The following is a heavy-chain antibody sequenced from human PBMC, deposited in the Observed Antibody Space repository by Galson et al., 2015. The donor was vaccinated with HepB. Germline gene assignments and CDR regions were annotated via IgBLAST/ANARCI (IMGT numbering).Heavy chain of an antibody. Sequence: SLRLSCAASGFALGDHYMTWIRQAPGKGLEWIPYISSGGSTIYYADSVEGRFTISRDNAKNSLYLQMNSLRAEDTAVYYCARENAVPTAIAMVSGMDVWGQGTTVTVSS. CDR3: ARENAVPTAIAMVSGMDV. D-gene: IGHD2-2*01. CDR2: ISSGGSTI. V-gene: IGHV3-11*01. J-gene: IGHJ6*02. CDR1: GFALGDHY.